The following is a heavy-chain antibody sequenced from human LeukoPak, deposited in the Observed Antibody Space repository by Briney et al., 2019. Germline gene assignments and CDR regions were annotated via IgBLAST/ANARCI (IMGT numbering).Heavy chain of an antibody. Sequence: ASVKVSCKASGYTFTSYDINWVRQATGQGLEWMGWMNPNSGNTGYAQKLQGRVTITRNTSINTAYMELSSLRSEDTAVYYCASLGSYYDSSGYQQRVDYWGQGTLVTVSS. V-gene: IGHV1-8*03. J-gene: IGHJ4*02. D-gene: IGHD3-22*01. CDR2: MNPNSGNT. CDR3: ASLGSYYDSSGYQQRVDY. CDR1: GYTFTSYD.